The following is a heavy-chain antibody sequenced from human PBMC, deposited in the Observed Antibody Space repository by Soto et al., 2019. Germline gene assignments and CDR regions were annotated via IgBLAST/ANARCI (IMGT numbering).Heavy chain of an antibody. V-gene: IGHV3-11*01. CDR1: GFIFSNCY. CDR2: ISSSGSTT. D-gene: IGHD6-19*01. J-gene: IGHJ6*02. Sequence: QVQLVESGGGLVKSGGSLRLSCAASGFIFSNCYLTWIRQAPGRGLEWISYISSSGSTTDYADSVKGRFTISRDNSKNSLYLQMDFLRADDTAVYYCAKGVAVAGYDYGLDVWGQGTTVSVSS. CDR3: AKGVAVAGYDYGLDV.